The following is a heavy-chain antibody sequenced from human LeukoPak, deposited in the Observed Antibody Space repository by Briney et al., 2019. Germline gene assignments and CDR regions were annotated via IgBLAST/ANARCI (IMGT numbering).Heavy chain of an antibody. CDR1: GFTFSSYS. D-gene: IGHD5-12*01. CDR3: ARSGRGYDDAFDI. V-gene: IGHV3-21*01. Sequence: GGSLRLSCAASGFTFSSYSMNWVRQAPRKGLEWVSSISSSSSYIYYADSVKGRFTISRDNAKNSLYLRMNSLRAEDTAVYYCARSGRGYDDAFDIWGQGTMVTVSS. CDR2: ISSSSSYI. J-gene: IGHJ3*02.